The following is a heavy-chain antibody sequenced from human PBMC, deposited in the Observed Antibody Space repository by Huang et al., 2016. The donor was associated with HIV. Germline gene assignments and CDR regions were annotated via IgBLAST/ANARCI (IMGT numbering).Heavy chain of an antibody. V-gene: IGHV1-69*13. Sequence: QVQLVQSGAEVKKPGSSVKVSCKAFGGTFSSYAISWVRQAPGQGLEWMGGIIPILGTTNYAQKFQGRVTFTADESTSTVYMGLSSLRSEDTAVYYCARQSSGYYYYFDYWGQGTLVTVSS. D-gene: IGHD3-22*01. J-gene: IGHJ4*02. CDR3: ARQSSGYYYYFDY. CDR2: IIPILGTT. CDR1: GGTFSSYA.